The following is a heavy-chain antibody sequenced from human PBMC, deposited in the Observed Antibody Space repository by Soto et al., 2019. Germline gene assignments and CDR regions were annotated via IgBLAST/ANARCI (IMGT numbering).Heavy chain of an antibody. V-gene: IGHV3-21*01. CDR3: ARARWSGHYFDY. Sequence: GGSLRLSCAASGFTFSSYSMNWVRQAPGKGLEWVSSISSSSSYIYYADSVKGRFTISRDNAKNSLYLQMNSLRAEDTAVYYCARARWSGHYFDYQGQGTLVTVSS. CDR2: ISSSSSYI. CDR1: GFTFSSYS. J-gene: IGHJ4*02. D-gene: IGHD3-3*01.